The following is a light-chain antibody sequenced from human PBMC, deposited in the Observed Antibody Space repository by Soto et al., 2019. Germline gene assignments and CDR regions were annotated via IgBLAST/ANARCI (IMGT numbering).Light chain of an antibody. CDR2: GIS. CDR1: QTVRNNY. V-gene: IGKV3-20*01. CDR3: QQYGSSGT. J-gene: IGKJ1*01. Sequence: EFVLTRSPGTLSLSPGERATLSCRASQTVRNNYLAWYQQKPGQAPRLLIYGISKRATDIPDRFSGSGSGTDFTLTISRLEPEDFAVYYCQQYGSSGTFGQGTKVDIK.